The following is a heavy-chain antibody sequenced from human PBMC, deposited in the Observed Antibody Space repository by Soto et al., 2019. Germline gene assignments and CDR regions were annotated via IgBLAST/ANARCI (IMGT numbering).Heavy chain of an antibody. CDR1: GSTSTGYY. D-gene: IGHD6-19*01. CDR3: ASPTLRSSGGWCRDYYYGWDV. Sequence: VKSASLAPGSTSTGYYMRWVRQASGQGLEWMGWINPKSGGTNYAQKFQGWVTMTRDTSISTAYMELSRLRSDDTAVYYCASPTLRSSGGWCRDYYYGWDVCDRGTTVAI. V-gene: IGHV1-2*04. CDR2: INPKSGGT. J-gene: IGHJ6*04.